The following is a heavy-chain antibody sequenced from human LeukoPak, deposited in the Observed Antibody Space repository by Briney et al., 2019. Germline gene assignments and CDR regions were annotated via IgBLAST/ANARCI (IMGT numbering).Heavy chain of an antibody. D-gene: IGHD6-6*01. CDR1: GFTVSTNY. J-gene: IGHJ6*02. CDR2: ISSSGSTI. V-gene: IGHV3-11*01. CDR3: ARDIGRQLGYYYGMDV. Sequence: GGSLRLSCAVSGFTVSTNYMSWVRQAPGKGLEWVSYISSSGSTIYYADSVKGRFTISRDNAKNSLYLQMNSLRAEDTAVYYCARDIGRQLGYYYGMDVWGQGTTVTVSS.